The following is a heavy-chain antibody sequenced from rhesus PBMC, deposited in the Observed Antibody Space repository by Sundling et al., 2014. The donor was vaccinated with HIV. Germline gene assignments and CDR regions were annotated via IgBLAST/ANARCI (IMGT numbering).Heavy chain of an antibody. D-gene: IGHD5-12*01. J-gene: IGHJ4*01. Sequence: QVQLQQWGEGLVRPSETLSLTCAVYGGSISGYSYWSWIRQPPGKGLEWIGCIYGNNANTNYNPSLKNRVTISKDTSKNQFSLRLTSVTAADTAVYYCARTHSYDDKYFDYWGQGVLVTVSS. CDR2: IYGNNANT. V-gene: IGHV4-73*01. CDR3: ARTHSYDDKYFDY. CDR1: GGSISGYSY.